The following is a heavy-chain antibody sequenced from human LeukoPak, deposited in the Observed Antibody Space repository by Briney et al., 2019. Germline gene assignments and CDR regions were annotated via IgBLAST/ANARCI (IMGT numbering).Heavy chain of an antibody. CDR1: GLTFSTYW. J-gene: IGHJ4*02. V-gene: IGHV3-7*01. D-gene: IGHD6-19*01. CDR3: ASGYAGGWSSFHY. Sequence: GGSLRLSCAPSGLTFSTYWMNWVRQAPGKGLEWVANINQDGSLTYYMDSVKGRFTISRDNAKNSLYLQMNSLRGEDAAVYYCASGYAGGWSSFHYWGQGTLVTVSA. CDR2: INQDGSLT.